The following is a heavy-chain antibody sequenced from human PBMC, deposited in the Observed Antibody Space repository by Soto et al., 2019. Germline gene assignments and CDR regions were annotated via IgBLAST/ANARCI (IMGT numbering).Heavy chain of an antibody. CDR2: ISSSSSYI. D-gene: IGHD1-1*01. J-gene: IGHJ3*02. CDR1: GFTFSSYS. CDR3: AREGNWDAFDI. V-gene: IGHV3-21*01. Sequence: GGSLRLSCAASGFTFSSYSMNWVRQAPGKGLEWVSSISSSSSYIYYADSVKVRFTISRDNAKNSLYLQMNSLRAEDTAVYYCAREGNWDAFDIWGQGTMLNVSS.